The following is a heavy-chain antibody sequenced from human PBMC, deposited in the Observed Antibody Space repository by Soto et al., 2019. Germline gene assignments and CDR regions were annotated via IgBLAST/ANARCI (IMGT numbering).Heavy chain of an antibody. CDR2: INPSGGSS. CDR3: ARGLDLSYSMDV. CDR1: GYTFTSYD. D-gene: IGHD3-9*01. V-gene: IGHV1-46*01. J-gene: IGHJ6*02. Sequence: GASVKVSCQASGYTFTSYDMHWVRQAPGQGLEGMGIINPSGGSSSYAHKFQGRSNMSKDTSTGTVYMELSRLRSEDTAVYYWARGLDLSYSMDVWGQGTTVTVSS.